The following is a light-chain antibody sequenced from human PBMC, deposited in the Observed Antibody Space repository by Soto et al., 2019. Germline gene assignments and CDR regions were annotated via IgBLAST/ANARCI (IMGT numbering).Light chain of an antibody. CDR1: QSVSSSY. V-gene: IGKV3-20*01. J-gene: IGKJ1*01. Sequence: EIVLTQSPGTLSLSPGERVILSCRASQSVSSSYLAWYQQKPGQAPRLLIYGASTRATGIPARFSGSGSGTEFTLTISSLQSEDFAVYYCQQYSIWRTFGQGTKVDIK. CDR3: QQYSIWRT. CDR2: GAS.